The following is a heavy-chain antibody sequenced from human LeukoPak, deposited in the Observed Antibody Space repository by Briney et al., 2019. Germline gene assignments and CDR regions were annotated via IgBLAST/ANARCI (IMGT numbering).Heavy chain of an antibody. Sequence: SETLSLTRTVSGGSISSSSYYWGWIRQPPGKGLEWIGSIYYSGSTYYNPSLKSRVTISVDTSKNQFSLKLSSVTAADTAVYYCARRVTMVRGVITNRDWFDPWGQGTLVTVSS. CDR2: IYYSGST. D-gene: IGHD3-10*01. CDR3: ARRVTMVRGVITNRDWFDP. CDR1: GGSISSSSYY. V-gene: IGHV4-39*01. J-gene: IGHJ5*02.